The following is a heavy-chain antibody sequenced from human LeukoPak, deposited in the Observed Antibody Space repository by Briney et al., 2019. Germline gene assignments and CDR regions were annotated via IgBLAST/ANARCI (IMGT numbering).Heavy chain of an antibody. Sequence: GGSLRLSCAASGFRFDDYGMSWVRHVPGKGLEWVSGTNWDGASTGYADSVKGRFTISRDNVKNFPYLQMNSLRVEDTALYFCGRVYCSTTSCYDYYDYYMDVWGKGTTVTVSS. V-gene: IGHV3-20*04. CDR3: GRVYCSTTSCYDYYDYYMDV. J-gene: IGHJ6*03. D-gene: IGHD2-2*01. CDR1: GFRFDDYG. CDR2: TNWDGAST.